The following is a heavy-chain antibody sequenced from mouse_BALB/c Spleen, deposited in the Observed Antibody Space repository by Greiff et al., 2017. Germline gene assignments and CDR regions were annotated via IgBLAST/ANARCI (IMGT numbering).Heavy chain of an antibody. J-gene: IGHJ4*01. CDR2: IDPYNDGT. D-gene: IGHD2-2*01. V-gene: IGHV1-14*01. CDR1: GYTFTSYV. CDR3: AYYGYDVGYAMDY. Sequence: VQLQQSGPELVKPGASVKMSCKASGYTFTSYVMHWVKQKPGQGLEWIGYIDPYNDGTKYNEKFKGKATLTSDTTSSTAYMELSSLTSDDSAVYYCAYYGYDVGYAMDYWGQGTSVTVSS.